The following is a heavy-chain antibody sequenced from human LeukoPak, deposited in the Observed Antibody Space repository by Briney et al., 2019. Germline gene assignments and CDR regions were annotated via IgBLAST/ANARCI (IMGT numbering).Heavy chain of an antibody. V-gene: IGHV3-30*18. D-gene: IGHD6-13*01. CDR3: AKAWSAVSPPVG. J-gene: IGHJ4*02. CDR1: GFTFSSYG. Sequence: GGSLRLSCAASGFTFSSYGMHWIRQAPGKGLEWGVVISYEGSNKYYADSVKGRFTISRDNSKNTLYLQMNSLRAEDTAVYYCAKAWSAVSPPVGWGQGTLVTVSS. CDR2: ISYEGSNK.